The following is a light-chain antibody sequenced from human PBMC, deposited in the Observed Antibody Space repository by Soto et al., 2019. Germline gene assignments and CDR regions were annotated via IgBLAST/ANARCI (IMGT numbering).Light chain of an antibody. CDR2: GAS. CDR3: RHSINSQWT. J-gene: IGKJ1*01. CDR1: QSVSSTY. V-gene: IGKV3-20*01. Sequence: EIVLTQSPGTLSLSPGERATLSCRPSQSVSSTYLDWYQQKPGQAPRLLIYGASSRATGIPDRFSGGASAKDFTLTISRLEPEDFAVYYCRHSINSQWTFGQGTKVEIK.